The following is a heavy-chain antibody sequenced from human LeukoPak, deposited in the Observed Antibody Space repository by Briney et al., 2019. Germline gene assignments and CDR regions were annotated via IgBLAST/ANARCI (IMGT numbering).Heavy chain of an antibody. V-gene: IGHV3-21*04. D-gene: IGHD2-21*02. CDR2: ISSSSSYI. J-gene: IGHJ3*02. CDR1: GFTFSSYS. CDR3: ARDCGGDCFVSDAFDI. Sequence: PGGSLRLSCAASGFTFSSYSMNWVRQAPGKGLEWVSSISSSSSYIYYADSVKGRFTISRDNAKNSLYLQMNSLRAEGTALYYCARDCGGDCFVSDAFDIWGQGTMVTVSS.